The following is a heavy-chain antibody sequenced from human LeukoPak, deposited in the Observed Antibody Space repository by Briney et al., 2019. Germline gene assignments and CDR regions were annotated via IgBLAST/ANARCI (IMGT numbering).Heavy chain of an antibody. CDR1: GGSISSYY. CDR3: AGGIAVAGIVVY. CDR2: IHYSGST. J-gene: IGHJ4*02. Sequence: SETLSLTCTVSGGSISSYYWSWIRQPPGKGLEWIGYIHYSGSTNYNPSLKSRVTISVDTSKNQFSLKLSSVTAADTAVYYCAGGIAVAGIVVYWGQGTLVTVSS. V-gene: IGHV4-59*08. D-gene: IGHD6-19*01.